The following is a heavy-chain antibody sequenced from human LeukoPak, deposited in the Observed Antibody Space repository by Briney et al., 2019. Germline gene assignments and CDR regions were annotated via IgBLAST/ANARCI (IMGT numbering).Heavy chain of an antibody. CDR3: AKDKLIRDRKNYFDY. Sequence: GGSLRLSCAASGFTFSSYGMHWVRQAPGKGLEWVAFIRYDGSNKYYADSVKGRFTISRDNSKSTLYLQMNSLRAEDTAVYYCAKDKLIRDRKNYFDYWGQGTLVTVSS. D-gene: IGHD1-14*01. CDR1: GFTFSSYG. V-gene: IGHV3-30*02. CDR2: IRYDGSNK. J-gene: IGHJ4*02.